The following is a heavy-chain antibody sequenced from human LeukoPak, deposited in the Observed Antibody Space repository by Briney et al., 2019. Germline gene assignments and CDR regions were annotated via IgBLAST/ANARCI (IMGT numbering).Heavy chain of an antibody. CDR2: INPNSGGT. J-gene: IGHJ5*02. V-gene: IGHV1-2*02. Sequence: ASVKVSCKASGYTFTGYYMHWVRQAPGQGLEWMGWINPNSGGTNYAQKFQGRVTMTRDTSISTAYMELSRLRSEDTAVYYCARVSYSSSWYGINWFDPWGQGTLVTVSS. CDR3: ARVSYSSSWYGINWFDP. CDR1: GYTFTGYY. D-gene: IGHD6-13*01.